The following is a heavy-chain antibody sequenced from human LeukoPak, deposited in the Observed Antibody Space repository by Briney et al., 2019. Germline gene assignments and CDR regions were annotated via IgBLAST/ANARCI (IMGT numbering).Heavy chain of an antibody. Sequence: SETLSLTCTVSGGSISSYYWSWIRQPAGKGLEWIGRIYTSESTNYNPSLKSRVTISVDKSKNQFSLKLSSVTAADTAVYYCARARAPDYYYYYMDVWGKGTTVTVSS. J-gene: IGHJ6*03. CDR2: IYTSEST. CDR3: ARARAPDYYYYYMDV. CDR1: GGSISSYY. V-gene: IGHV4-4*07.